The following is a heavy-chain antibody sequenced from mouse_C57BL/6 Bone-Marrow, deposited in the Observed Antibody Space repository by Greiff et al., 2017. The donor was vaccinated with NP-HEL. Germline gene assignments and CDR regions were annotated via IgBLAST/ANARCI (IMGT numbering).Heavy chain of an antibody. CDR2: IHPSDSDT. D-gene: IGHD2-4*01. V-gene: IGHV1-74*01. Sequence: QVQLKQPGAELVKPGASVKVSCKASGYTFTSYWMHWVKQRPGQGLEWIGRIHPSDSDTNYNQKFKGKATLTVDKSSSTAYMQLSSLTSEDSAVYYCAITEDYDLFAYWGQGTLVTVSA. CDR1: GYTFTSYW. J-gene: IGHJ3*01. CDR3: AITEDYDLFAY.